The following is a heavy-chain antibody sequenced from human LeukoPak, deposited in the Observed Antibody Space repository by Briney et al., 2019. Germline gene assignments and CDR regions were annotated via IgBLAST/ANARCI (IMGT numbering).Heavy chain of an antibody. V-gene: IGHV4-59*01. CDR2: IYYSGST. Sequence: SETLSLTCTVSGGSISSYYWSWIRQPPGKGLEWIGYIYYSGSTNYNPSLKSRVTISVDTSKNQYSLKLNSVTAADTAVYYCAGGGDSGGYYYPMFDYWGQGTLVTVSS. CDR1: GGSISSYY. J-gene: IGHJ4*02. CDR3: AGGGDSGGYYYPMFDY. D-gene: IGHD3-22*01.